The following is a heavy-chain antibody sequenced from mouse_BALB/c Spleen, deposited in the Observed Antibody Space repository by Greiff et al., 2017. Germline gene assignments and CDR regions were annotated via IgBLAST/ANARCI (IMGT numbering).Heavy chain of an antibody. J-gene: IGHJ2*01. CDR3: ARHKDYYFDY. CDR1: GYSFTGYY. V-gene: IGHV1-31*01. CDR2: INPYNGAT. Sequence: VQLQQSGPELVKPGASVKISCKASGYSFTGYYMHWVKQSHVKSLEWIGRINPYNGATSYNQNFKDKASLTVDKSSSTAYMELHSLTSEDSAVYYCARHKDYYFDYWGQGTTLTVSS.